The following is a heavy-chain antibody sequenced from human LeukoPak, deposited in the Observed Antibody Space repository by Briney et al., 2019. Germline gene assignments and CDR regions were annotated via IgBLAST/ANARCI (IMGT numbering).Heavy chain of an antibody. CDR3: ARRRKDLNWFDP. CDR1: GDSISSSDFY. Sequence: SENLSLTCTVSGDSISSSDFYWGWIRRPPGKGLEWIALINYSGRTFYNPSLESRVTISVDMSKNQFSLRLNSVTAADTAVYYCARRRKDLNWFDPWGQGTLVTVSS. V-gene: IGHV4-39*01. CDR2: INYSGRT. J-gene: IGHJ5*02.